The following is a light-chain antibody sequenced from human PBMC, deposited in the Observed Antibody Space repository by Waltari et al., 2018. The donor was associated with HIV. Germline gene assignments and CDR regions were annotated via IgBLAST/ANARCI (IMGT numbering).Light chain of an antibody. CDR2: DDR. V-gene: IGLV3-21*02. CDR3: QVWDSSRDVV. Sequence: SYVLTQPPSVSVAPGQTARITCGGNNIGSKSVHWYQQKPGQAPVLVVYDDRDRPSGIPDRFSGSNSGNTATLTISRVEAGDEADYYCQVWDSSRDVVFGGGTKLTVL. CDR1: NIGSKS. J-gene: IGLJ2*01.